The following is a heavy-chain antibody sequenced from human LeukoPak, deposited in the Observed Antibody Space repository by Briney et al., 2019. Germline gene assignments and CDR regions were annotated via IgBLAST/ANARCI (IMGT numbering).Heavy chain of an antibody. V-gene: IGHV4-34*01. D-gene: IGHD2-15*01. J-gene: IGHJ4*02. CDR1: GGSFSGYY. CDR3: ARFSRSAGPDY. Sequence: PSETLSLTCAVYGGSFSGYYWSWIRQPPGKGLEWIGEINHSGSTNYNPSLKSRDTISVDTSKNQFSLKLSSVTAADTAVYYCARFSRSAGPDYWGQGTLVTVSS. CDR2: INHSGST.